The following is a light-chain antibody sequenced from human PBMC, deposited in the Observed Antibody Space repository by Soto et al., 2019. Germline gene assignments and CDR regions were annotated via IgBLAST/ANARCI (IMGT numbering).Light chain of an antibody. CDR3: QQYDNLPLT. CDR2: AAS. V-gene: IGKV1-33*01. CDR1: QDISKY. J-gene: IGKJ4*01. Sequence: DIQMTQSPSSLSASVGDRVTITCQASQDISKYLNWYQQKPGKAPKLLIYAASYLETGVPSRFSGSGSGADFTFTIRSLQPEDVATYYCQQYDNLPLTFGGGTKVDIK.